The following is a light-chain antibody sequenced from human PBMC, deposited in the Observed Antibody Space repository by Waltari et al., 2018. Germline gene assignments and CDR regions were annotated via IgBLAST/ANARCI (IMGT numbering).Light chain of an antibody. CDR3: LQRSNWPHA. CDR2: GAS. V-gene: IGKV3-15*01. Sequence: EIVMTQSPATLSLSPGERATLSCRASQSVSSSLAWYQQKPGRAPRLLIYGASSRATGIPARFSGSGSVTDFTLTISSLEPEDVAVYYCLQRSNWPHAFGQGTKVEIK. J-gene: IGKJ1*01. CDR1: QSVSSS.